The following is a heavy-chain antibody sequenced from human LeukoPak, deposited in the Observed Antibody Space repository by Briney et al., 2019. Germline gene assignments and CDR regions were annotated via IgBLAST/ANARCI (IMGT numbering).Heavy chain of an antibody. CDR1: GGSISSYY. CDR2: IYYSGST. Sequence: KPSEPLSLTCTFSGGSISSYYWSWIRQPPGKGLEWIGYIYYSGSTNYNPTLKSRVTISVDTSKNQFSLKLSSVTAADTAVYYCARHLSLIDAFDIWGQGTMVTVSS. D-gene: IGHD3-16*01. J-gene: IGHJ3*02. V-gene: IGHV4-59*01. CDR3: ARHLSLIDAFDI.